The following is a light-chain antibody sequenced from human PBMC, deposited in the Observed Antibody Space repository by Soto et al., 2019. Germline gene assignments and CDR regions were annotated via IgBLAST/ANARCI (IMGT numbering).Light chain of an antibody. J-gene: IGKJ1*01. CDR2: GAS. Sequence: EVVLTQSPGTLSLSPGERATLSCRASQSVSSYYLAWYQQKPGQAPRLLIYGASTRATGIPDRSSGSGSGTDFTLTISRLEPEDFAVYYCQQYGSSGTFGQGTKVDIK. V-gene: IGKV3-20*01. CDR3: QQYGSSGT. CDR1: QSVSSYY.